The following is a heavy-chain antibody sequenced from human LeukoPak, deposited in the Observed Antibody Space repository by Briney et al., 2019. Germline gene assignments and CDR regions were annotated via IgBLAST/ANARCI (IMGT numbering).Heavy chain of an antibody. J-gene: IGHJ6*03. Sequence: ASVKVSCKASGGTFSSYAISWVRQAPGQGLEWMGGIIPIFGTANYAQKLQGRVTITTDESTSTAYMELSSLRSEDTAVYYCASADIVVVPAAIDGGYYYYMDVWGKGTTVTVSS. CDR3: ASADIVVVPAAIDGGYYYYMDV. V-gene: IGHV1-69*05. CDR1: GGTFSSYA. CDR2: IIPIFGTA. D-gene: IGHD2-2*02.